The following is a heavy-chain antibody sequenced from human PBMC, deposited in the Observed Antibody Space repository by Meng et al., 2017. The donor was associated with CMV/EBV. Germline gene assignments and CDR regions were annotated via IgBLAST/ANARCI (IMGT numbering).Heavy chain of an antibody. J-gene: IGHJ6*02. CDR1: GGSVSSGSYY. CDR2: ISRSGSTI. CDR3: ARDIPLARASAAIAPRKIYYGMDV. D-gene: IGHD2-2*02. V-gene: IGHV3-11*01. Sequence: LSLTCTVSGGSVSSGSYYWSWIRQAPGKGREWVSYISRSGSTIYYADSVKGRSTITRDNAKNSLYLQMNSLRAEDTAVYYCARDIPLARASAAIAPRKIYYGMDVWGQGTTVTVSS.